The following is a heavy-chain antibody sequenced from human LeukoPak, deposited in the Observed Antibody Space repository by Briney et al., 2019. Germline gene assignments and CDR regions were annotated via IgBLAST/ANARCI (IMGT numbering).Heavy chain of an antibody. D-gene: IGHD3-10*01. CDR2: IYYSGST. Sequence: SETLSLTCTVSGGSISSYYWSLIRQPPGKGLEWIGYIYYSGSTNYNPSLKSRVTISVDTSKNQFSLKLSSVTAADTAVYYCARHSLWFGELFPIDYWGQGTLVTVSS. CDR3: ARHSLWFGELFPIDY. J-gene: IGHJ4*02. CDR1: GGSISSYY. V-gene: IGHV4-59*08.